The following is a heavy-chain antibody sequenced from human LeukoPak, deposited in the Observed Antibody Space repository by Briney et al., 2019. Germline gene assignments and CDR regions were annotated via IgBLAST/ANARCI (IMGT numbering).Heavy chain of an antibody. Sequence: GGSLRLSRAASGFILSDYYMSWIRQAPGKGLEWISFISSSSSNTNYVDSVKGRFTISRDNAKNLLYLQMNSLRVEDTAVYYCARAVSVSSYYFDCWGQGTLVTVSS. CDR1: GFILSDYY. V-gene: IGHV3-11*05. CDR3: ARAVSVSSYYFDC. CDR2: ISSSSSNT. J-gene: IGHJ4*02. D-gene: IGHD5/OR15-5a*01.